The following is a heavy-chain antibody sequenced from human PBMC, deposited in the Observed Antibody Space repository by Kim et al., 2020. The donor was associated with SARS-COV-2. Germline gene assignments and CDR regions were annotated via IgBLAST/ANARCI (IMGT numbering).Heavy chain of an antibody. CDR2: IYYSGST. CDR3: ARLGTSSWYSEYYYGMDV. D-gene: IGHD6-13*01. V-gene: IGHV4-39*01. Sequence: SETLSLTCTVSGGSISSSSYYWGWIRQPPGKGLEWIGSIYYSGSTYYNPSLKSRVTISVDTSKNQFSLKLSSVTAADTAVYYCARLGTSSWYSEYYYGMDVWGQGTTVTVSS. CDR1: GGSISSSSYY. J-gene: IGHJ6*02.